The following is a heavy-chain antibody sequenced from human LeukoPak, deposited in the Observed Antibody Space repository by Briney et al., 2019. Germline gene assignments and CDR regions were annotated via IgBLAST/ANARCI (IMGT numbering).Heavy chain of an antibody. CDR1: GFTFSSYG. D-gene: IGHD6-19*01. V-gene: IGHV3-30*18. Sequence: GGSLRLSCAASGFTFSSYGMHWVRQAPGKGLEWVAVISYDGSNKYYADSVKGRFTISRDNSKNTLYLQMNSLRAEDTAVYYCAKGGNGWYWDYFDYWGQGTLVTVSS. CDR2: ISYDGSNK. J-gene: IGHJ4*02. CDR3: AKGGNGWYWDYFDY.